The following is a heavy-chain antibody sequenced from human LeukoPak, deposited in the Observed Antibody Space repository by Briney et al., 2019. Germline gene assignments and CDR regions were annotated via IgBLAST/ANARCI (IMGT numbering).Heavy chain of an antibody. CDR3: ARDSVGSGWYSHFDY. CDR2: INPNSGGT. D-gene: IGHD6-19*01. CDR1: GYTFTGYY. Sequence: VASVKVSCKASGYTFTGYYMHWVRQAPGQGLEWMGWINPNSGGTNYAQKFQGRVTMTRDTSISTAYMELSRLRSDDTAVYYCARDSVGSGWYSHFDYWGQGTLDTVSS. J-gene: IGHJ4*02. V-gene: IGHV1-2*02.